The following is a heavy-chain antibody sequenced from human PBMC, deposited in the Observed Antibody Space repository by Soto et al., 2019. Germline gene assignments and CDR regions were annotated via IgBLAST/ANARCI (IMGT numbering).Heavy chain of an antibody. V-gene: IGHV3-11*05. CDR2: ISTTGSDT. D-gene: IGHD3-10*01. CDR1: GFTFSDYY. CDR3: ARGRVPTAPYYM. Sequence: QVQLVESGGGLVKSGGSLRLSCEASGFTFSDYYMTWIRQAPGKGLEWVSFISTTGSDTNYAGSVKGRFTISRDNAKKSVSLQMNSLRTEDTATYYCARGRVPTAPYYMWGQGTLVTVSS. J-gene: IGHJ4*02.